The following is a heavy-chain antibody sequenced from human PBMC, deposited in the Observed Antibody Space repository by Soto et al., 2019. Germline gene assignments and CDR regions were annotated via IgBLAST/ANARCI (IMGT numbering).Heavy chain of an antibody. V-gene: IGHV4-34*01. Sequence: SETLSLTCAVYGGSFSGYYWSWIRQPPGKGLEWIGEINHSGSTNYNPSLRSRVTISVDTSKNQFSLKLSSVTAADTAVYYCARGGGSYGPRPVDYWGQGTLVTVSS. CDR2: INHSGST. J-gene: IGHJ4*02. D-gene: IGHD1-26*01. CDR1: GGSFSGYY. CDR3: ARGGGSYGPRPVDY.